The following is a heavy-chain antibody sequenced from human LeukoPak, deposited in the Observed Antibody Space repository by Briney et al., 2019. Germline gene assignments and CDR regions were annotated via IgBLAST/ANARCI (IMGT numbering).Heavy chain of an antibody. D-gene: IGHD1-26*01. CDR2: INYSGST. J-gene: IGHJ4*02. CDR3: ARGGMNFDY. Sequence: PSETRSLTCTVSGGSISSYYWSWIRQPPGKGLEWIGYINYSGSTNYNPSLKSRVTISVDTSKTQFSLKVSSETAADTAVYYCARGGMNFDYWGQGTLVTVSS. V-gene: IGHV4-59*08. CDR1: GGSISSYY.